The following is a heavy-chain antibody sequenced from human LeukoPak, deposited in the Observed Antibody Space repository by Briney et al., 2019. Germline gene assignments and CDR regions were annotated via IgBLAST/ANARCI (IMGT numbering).Heavy chain of an antibody. J-gene: IGHJ4*02. V-gene: IGHV3-64*01. D-gene: IGHD3-22*01. CDR3: ARSSSSRYYDMLEN. CDR2: ISSNGGST. CDR1: GFTFSSYA. Sequence: GGSLRLSCAASGFTFSSYAMHWVRQAPGKGLEYVSAISSNGGSTYYANSVKGRFTISRDNSKNTLYLQMGSLRAEDMAVYYCARSSSSRYYDMLENWGQGTLVTVSS.